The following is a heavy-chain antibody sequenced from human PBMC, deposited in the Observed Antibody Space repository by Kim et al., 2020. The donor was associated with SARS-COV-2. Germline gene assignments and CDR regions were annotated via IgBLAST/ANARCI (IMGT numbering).Heavy chain of an antibody. Sequence: KPYADSVKGRFTISRDNAKNSLYLQMDSPRADDTAVYYCARTTGSYTPFDLWGQGTLVTVSS. D-gene: IGHD3-3*01. CDR2: K. J-gene: IGHJ4*02. CDR3: ARTTGSYTPFDL. V-gene: IGHV3-48*03.